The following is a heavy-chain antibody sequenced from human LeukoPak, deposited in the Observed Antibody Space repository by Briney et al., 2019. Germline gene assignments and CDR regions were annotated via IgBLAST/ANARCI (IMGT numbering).Heavy chain of an antibody. CDR3: ASSIVVDHYYYYYGMDV. J-gene: IGHJ6*02. V-gene: IGHV4-59*01. D-gene: IGHD2-15*01. CDR1: GGSISSYY. Sequence: SETLSLTCTVSGGSISSYYWSWIRQPPGKGLEWIGYIYYSGSTNYNPSLKSRVTISVDTSKNQFSLKLSSVTAADTAVYYCASSIVVDHYYYYYGMDVWGQGTTVTVSS. CDR2: IYYSGST.